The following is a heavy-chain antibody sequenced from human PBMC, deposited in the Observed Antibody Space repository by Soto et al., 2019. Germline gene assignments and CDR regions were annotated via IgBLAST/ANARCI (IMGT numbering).Heavy chain of an antibody. CDR3: ARFNYYGSGSSFFFDY. V-gene: IGHV4-39*01. J-gene: IGHJ4*02. CDR2: IYYSGST. D-gene: IGHD3-10*01. CDR1: GGSISSSSYY. Sequence: KSSETLSLTCTVSGGSISSSSYYWGWIRQPPGKGLEWIGSIYYSGSTYYNPSLKSRVTISVDTSKNQFSLKLSSVTAADTAVYYCARFNYYGSGSSFFFDYWGQGTLVTVSS.